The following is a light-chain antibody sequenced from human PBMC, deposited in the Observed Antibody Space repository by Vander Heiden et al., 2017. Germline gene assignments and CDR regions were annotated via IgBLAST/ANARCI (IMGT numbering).Light chain of an antibody. CDR2: DDS. Sequence: SYVLLQPTSVSVAPRQTARITCGGNNIGRKSVHWYQQKPGQAAVLVVYDDSDRPSGIPERFSGSNSGNTATLTISRVEAGDEADYYCQVWDISSDHPYVFGSGTKVTVL. V-gene: IGLV3-21*02. J-gene: IGLJ1*01. CDR3: QVWDISSDHPYV. CDR1: NIGRKS.